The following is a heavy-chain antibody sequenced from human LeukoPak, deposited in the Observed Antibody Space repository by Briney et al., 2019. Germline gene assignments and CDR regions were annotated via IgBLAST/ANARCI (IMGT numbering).Heavy chain of an antibody. D-gene: IGHD6-6*01. Sequence: PGGSLRLSCAASGFTVSSNHMNWVRLAPGKGLEWVSIIYTGGTTHYADSLKGRFTISRDDSQNTLDLQMNSLRAEDTAVYYCARDSSSHYFDYWGQGTLVTVSS. J-gene: IGHJ4*02. V-gene: IGHV3-66*01. CDR1: GFTVSSNH. CDR3: ARDSSSHYFDY. CDR2: IYTGGTT.